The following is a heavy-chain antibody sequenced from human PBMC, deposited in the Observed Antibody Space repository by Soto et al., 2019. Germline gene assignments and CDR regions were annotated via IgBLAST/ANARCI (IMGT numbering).Heavy chain of an antibody. V-gene: IGHV1-3*01. CDR1: GYTFTSYA. Sequence: QVQLVQSGAEVKKPGASVKVSCKASGYTFTSYAMHWVRQAPGQRLEWMGWINAGNGNTKYSQKFQGRVTITRDTSSSTAYMELSRLRSEDTAVYYCARAPSLLLWFGELAFDYWGQGTLVTVSS. J-gene: IGHJ4*02. D-gene: IGHD3-10*01. CDR2: INAGNGNT. CDR3: ARAPSLLLWFGELAFDY.